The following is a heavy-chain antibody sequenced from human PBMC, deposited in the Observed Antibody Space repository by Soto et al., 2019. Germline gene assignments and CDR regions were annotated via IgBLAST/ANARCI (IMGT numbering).Heavy chain of an antibody. V-gene: IGHV1-2*06. D-gene: IGHD3-22*01. CDR3: AVYDSCGYRALGF. J-gene: IGHJ3*01. CDR2: INANNGAT. Sequence: ASVKVSCKASGYTFTDCGKYIHWVRQAPGQGLEWMGRINANNGATDFAQKFQGGVTMTRDTSITTAYLGLSSLRSDDTALYYCAVYDSCGYRALGFWGQGTMVTVSS. CDR1: GYTFTDCGKY.